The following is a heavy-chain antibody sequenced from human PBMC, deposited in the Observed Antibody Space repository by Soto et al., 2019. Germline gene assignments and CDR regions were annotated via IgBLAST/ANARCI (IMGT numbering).Heavy chain of an antibody. D-gene: IGHD5-18*01. Sequence: PGEALKISCKGSGYSFNTYWISWVRQMPGKGQEWMGRIDPSDSYSNYSPSFEGHVTISADKSISTAYLQWSSLKASDTAMYYCARPRGYSLTPYDAFDIWGQGTMVTVSS. CDR1: GYSFNTYW. V-gene: IGHV5-10-1*01. CDR2: IDPSDSYS. J-gene: IGHJ3*02. CDR3: ARPRGYSLTPYDAFDI.